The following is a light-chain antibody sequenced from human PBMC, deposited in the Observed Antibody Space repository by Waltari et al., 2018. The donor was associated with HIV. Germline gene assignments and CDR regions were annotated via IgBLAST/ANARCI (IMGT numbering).Light chain of an antibody. CDR3: QQRHSWPLS. Sequence: FTQSPVDLSLSPGDRATLSCRANLTIVNFLGWYQQRPGQSPSLLIYDASKRVTGVPVRFSGSGSGTDFSLIINNIQPEDAALYYCQQRHSWPLSFGGGTKV. V-gene: IGKV3-11*01. J-gene: IGKJ4*01. CDR1: LTIVNF. CDR2: DAS.